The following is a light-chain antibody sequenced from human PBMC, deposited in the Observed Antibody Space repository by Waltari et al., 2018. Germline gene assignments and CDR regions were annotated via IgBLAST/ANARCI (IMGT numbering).Light chain of an antibody. CDR3: PSYAGSSKGV. CDR2: AVS. CDR1: SRDTGTDTR. J-gene: IGLJ2*01. Sequence: QWALSQTPRVSGSPAPSTTIPCPGTSRDTGTDTRGPWYQQHPGKAPKLMIYAVSKRPSGVSDRFSGSKSGDRASLTISGLQPEDEAEYFCPSYAGSSKGVFGGGTKVTVL. V-gene: IGLV2-23*02.